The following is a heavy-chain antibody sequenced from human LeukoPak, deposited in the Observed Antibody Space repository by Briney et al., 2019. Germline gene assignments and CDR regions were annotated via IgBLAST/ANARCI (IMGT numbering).Heavy chain of an antibody. D-gene: IGHD3-22*01. J-gene: IGHJ4*02. CDR1: GYSFTSYW. Sequence: GESLKISCKGSGYSFTSYWIGWVRQMPGKGLEWMGIIYPGDSDTRYSPSFQGQVTISADKSISTAYLQWSSLKASDTARYYRARHGVRYYDSSGYYTYDYWGQGTLVTVSS. V-gene: IGHV5-51*01. CDR3: ARHGVRYYDSSGYYTYDY. CDR2: IYPGDSDT.